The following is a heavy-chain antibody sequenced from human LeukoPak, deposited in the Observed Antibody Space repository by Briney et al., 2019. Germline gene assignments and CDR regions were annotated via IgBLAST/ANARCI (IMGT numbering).Heavy chain of an antibody. CDR3: AKELGDFRSAFDY. V-gene: IGHV3-23*01. J-gene: IGHJ4*02. CDR2: ISGSGYST. Sequence: PGGSLRLSCAASGFTFSTYAINWVRQAPGKGLEWVSAISGSGYSTYYADSVKGRFTISRDNSKSTLYLQMNSLRAEDTAVYYCAKELGDFRSAFDYWGQGTLVTVSS. CDR1: GFTFSTYA. D-gene: IGHD3-3*01.